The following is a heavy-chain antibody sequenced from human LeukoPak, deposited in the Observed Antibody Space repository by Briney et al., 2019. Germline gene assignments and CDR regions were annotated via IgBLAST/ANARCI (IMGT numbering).Heavy chain of an antibody. CDR3: ARDTVDIVVVPAARGPDYYYYMDV. D-gene: IGHD2-2*01. V-gene: IGHV1-18*01. Sequence: ASVKVSCKASGYTFTSYGISWVRQAPGQGLEWMGWISAYNGNTNYAQKLQGRVTMTTDTSTSTAYMELRSLRSDDTAVYYCARDTVDIVVVPAARGPDYYYYMDVWGQGTLVTVSS. CDR1: GYTFTSYG. J-gene: IGHJ6*03. CDR2: ISAYNGNT.